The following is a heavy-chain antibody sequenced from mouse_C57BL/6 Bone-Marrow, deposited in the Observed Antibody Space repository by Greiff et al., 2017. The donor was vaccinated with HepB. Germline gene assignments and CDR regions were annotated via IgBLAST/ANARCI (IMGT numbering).Heavy chain of an antibody. Sequence: EVKLMESGGGLVKPGGSLKLSCAASGFTFSSYTMSWVRQTPEKRLAWVATISGGGGNTYYPDSVKGRFTISRDNAKNTLYLQMSSLRSEDTALYYCARRGLRRGGMDYWGQGTSVTVSS. CDR3: ARRGLRRGGMDY. CDR2: ISGGGGNT. D-gene: IGHD2-12*01. CDR1: GFTFSSYT. J-gene: IGHJ4*01. V-gene: IGHV5-9*01.